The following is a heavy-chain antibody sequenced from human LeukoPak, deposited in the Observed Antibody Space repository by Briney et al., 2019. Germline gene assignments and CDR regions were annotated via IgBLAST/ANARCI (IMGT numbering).Heavy chain of an antibody. CDR2: INPNSGGT. J-gene: IGHJ4*02. D-gene: IGHD3-10*01. V-gene: IGHV1-2*02. CDR1: GYTFTGYY. Sequence: ASVEVLCESCGYTFTGYYMHWVRRACGQGFEGVGWINPNSGGTNYAQKLQGRVTMTRDTSISTAYMELSRLRSDDTAVYYCAREAGYMVRGVINYWGQGTLVTVSS. CDR3: AREAGYMVRGVINY.